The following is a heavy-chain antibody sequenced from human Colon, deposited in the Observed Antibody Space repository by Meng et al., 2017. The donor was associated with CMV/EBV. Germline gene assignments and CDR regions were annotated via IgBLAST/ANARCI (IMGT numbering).Heavy chain of an antibody. D-gene: IGHD3-22*01. CDR1: GSLSCSSCC. CDR2: IYSSGST. V-gene: IGHV4-39*01. CDR3: ARTYSYDSSGYWGFDY. Sequence: GSLSCSSCCSSWTRHPPREGLEWIGSIYSSGSTFYTPSLKSRVTIPVDTSKNQFSLKLKSVTAADTAVYYCARTYSYDSSGYWGFDYWGQGTLVTVSS. J-gene: IGHJ4*02.